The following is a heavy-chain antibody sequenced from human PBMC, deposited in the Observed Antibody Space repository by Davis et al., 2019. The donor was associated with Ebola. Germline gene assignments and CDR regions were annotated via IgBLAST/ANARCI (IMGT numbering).Heavy chain of an antibody. Sequence: GESLKISCAASGFTFSSYAMSWVRQAPGKGLEWVSAISGSGGSTYYADFVKGRFTISRDNSKNTLYLQMNSLRVEDTAIYYCAKYITTSPSRYFDPWGQGTLVTVSS. CDR3: AKYITTSPSRYFDP. CDR2: ISGSGGST. V-gene: IGHV3-23*01. CDR1: GFTFSSYA. J-gene: IGHJ5*02. D-gene: IGHD3-3*01.